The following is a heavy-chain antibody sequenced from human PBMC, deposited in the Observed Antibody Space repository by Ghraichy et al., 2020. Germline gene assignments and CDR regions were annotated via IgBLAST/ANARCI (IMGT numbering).Heavy chain of an antibody. D-gene: IGHD1-14*01. CDR1: GFPFSSYG. J-gene: IGHJ4*02. CDR2: IRYDGSNK. CDR3: AKVISNQPQV. V-gene: IGHV3-30*02. Sequence: GESLNISCEASGFPFSSYGMHWVRQAPGKGLEWVAFIRYDGSNKYYADSVKGRFTISRDNSKNTLYLQMNSLRAEDTAVYYCAKVISNQPQVWGQGTLVTVSS.